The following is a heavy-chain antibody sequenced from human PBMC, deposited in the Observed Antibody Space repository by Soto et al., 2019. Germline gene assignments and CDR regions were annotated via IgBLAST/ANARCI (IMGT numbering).Heavy chain of an antibody. CDR1: GFTFSNYA. CDR2: LSFDGRSK. J-gene: IGHJ4*02. CDR3: TRGEAASGTSPIYFDY. D-gene: IGHD6-13*01. V-gene: IGHV3-30*04. Sequence: QVQLVESGGGVVQPGRSLRLSCAASGFTFSNYAMHWVRQAPGKGLEWVAVLSFDGRSKYYADSVNGRITLSRDNSKNTLFLQMNSLRPVDTGVYYCTRGEAASGTSPIYFDYWGQGALVTVSS.